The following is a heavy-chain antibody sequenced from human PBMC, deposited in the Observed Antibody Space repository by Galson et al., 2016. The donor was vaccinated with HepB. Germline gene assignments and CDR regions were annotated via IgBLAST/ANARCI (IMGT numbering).Heavy chain of an antibody. CDR1: GGSMNNYW. CDR3: ARQGVWSWFDP. Sequence: SETLSLTCTVSGGSMNNYWWGWIRQPPGKGPEWIGYISTTGSTNYNPSLKSRVTISSDTSKTHFSLELSSVTAADTAVYYCARQGVWSWFDPWGQGTLVIVSS. D-gene: IGHD1-1*01. V-gene: IGHV4-59*08. J-gene: IGHJ5*02. CDR2: ISTTGST.